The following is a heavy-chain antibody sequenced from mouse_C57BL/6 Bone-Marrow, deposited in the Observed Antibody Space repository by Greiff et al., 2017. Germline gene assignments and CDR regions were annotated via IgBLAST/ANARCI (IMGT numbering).Heavy chain of an antibody. Sequence: VQLQQSGPELVKPGASVKISCKASGYSFTGYFMNWVMQSHGKSLEWIGRINPYNGDTFYNQKFKGKATLTVDKSSSTAHMELRSLTSEDSAVYCCAPSYGYAWFAYWGQGTLVTVFA. CDR3: APSYGYAWFAY. CDR1: GYSFTGYF. D-gene: IGHD2-2*01. J-gene: IGHJ3*01. V-gene: IGHV1-20*01. CDR2: INPYNGDT.